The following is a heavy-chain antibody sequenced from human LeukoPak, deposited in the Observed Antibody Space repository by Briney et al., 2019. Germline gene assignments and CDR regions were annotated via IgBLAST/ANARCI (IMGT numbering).Heavy chain of an antibody. V-gene: IGHV3-21*01. J-gene: IGHJ1*01. D-gene: IGHD1-26*01. CDR2: ISSSSSYI. Sequence: PGGSLRLSCAASGFTFSSYSMNWVRQAPGKGLEWVSSISSSSSYICYADSVKGRFTISRDNATNSLYLQMNSLRAEDTAVYYCARRPLYSGSYSTWGQGTLVTVSS. CDR3: ARRPLYSGSYST. CDR1: GFTFSSYS.